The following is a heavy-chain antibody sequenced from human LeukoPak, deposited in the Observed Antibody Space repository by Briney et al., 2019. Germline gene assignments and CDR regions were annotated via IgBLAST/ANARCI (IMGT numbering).Heavy chain of an antibody. J-gene: IGHJ3*01. CDR1: GGSFSGYY. CDR3: ARPNSGSYSAFDV. CDR2: INHSGST. V-gene: IGHV4-34*01. D-gene: IGHD1-26*01. Sequence: SETLSLTCAVYGGSFSGYYWSWIRQPPGKGLEWIGEINHSGSTNYNPSLKSRVTISVDTSKNQFSLKLSSVTAADTAVYYCARPNSGSYSAFDVWGQGTMVTVSS.